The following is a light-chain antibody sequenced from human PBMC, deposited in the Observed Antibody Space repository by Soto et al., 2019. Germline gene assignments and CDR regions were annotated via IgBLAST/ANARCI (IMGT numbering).Light chain of an antibody. Sequence: QSVLTQPPSVSGAPGQRVIISCTGTSSNIEAGYYVYWYQQLPGTAPKLLIYGNNNRPSGVPDRFSGSKSGTAASLSITGPRAEDEDESYCQSYDYRLSGRVFGGGTKLTVL. J-gene: IGLJ3*02. CDR1: SSNIEAGYY. CDR3: QSYDYRLSGRV. V-gene: IGLV1-40*01. CDR2: GNN.